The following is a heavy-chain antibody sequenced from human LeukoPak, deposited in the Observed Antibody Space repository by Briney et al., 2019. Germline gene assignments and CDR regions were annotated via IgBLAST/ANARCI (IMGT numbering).Heavy chain of an antibody. CDR3: ATDLSGYSRGGMDV. J-gene: IGHJ6*03. Sequence: PSVKVSCKVSGYTLSELSIHWVRQAPGKGLEWMGGFDPEDGETIYAQKFQGRVTMTEDTSTDTAYMELSSLRSEDTAVYYCATDLSGYSRGGMDVWGKGTTVTVSS. CDR2: FDPEDGET. V-gene: IGHV1-24*01. CDR1: GYTLSELS. D-gene: IGHD6-13*01.